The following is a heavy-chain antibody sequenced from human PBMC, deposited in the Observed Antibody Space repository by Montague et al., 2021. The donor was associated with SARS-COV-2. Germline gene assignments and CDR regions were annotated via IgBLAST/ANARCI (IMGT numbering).Heavy chain of an antibody. V-gene: IGHV4-39*01. CDR2: FSYSDST. CDR1: GASISTSTYH. D-gene: IGHD5/OR15-5a*01. Sequence: SETLSLTCSVSGASISTSTYHWAWIRQSPGKGLEWVGSFSYSDSTHYNPSLKSRVTISVDSSKNQFSLKLNSVTAADTAIYYCARHMGHERVSVTGANGFDPWGQGTLVTVSS. CDR3: ARHMGHERVSVTGANGFDP. J-gene: IGHJ5*02.